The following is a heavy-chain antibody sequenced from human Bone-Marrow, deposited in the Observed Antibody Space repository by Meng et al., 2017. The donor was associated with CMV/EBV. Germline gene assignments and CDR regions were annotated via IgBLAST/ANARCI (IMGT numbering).Heavy chain of an antibody. D-gene: IGHD3-10*01. Sequence: SLKISCAASGFIFSSYGMHWVRQAPGKGLEWVAVIWYDGSNKYYADSVKGRFTISRDNSKNTLYLQMNSLRAEDTAVYYCAKVGGAGRRYYYYGMDVWGQRNTVTVSS. CDR1: GFIFSSYG. CDR2: IWYDGSNK. J-gene: IGHJ6*02. V-gene: IGHV3-33*06. CDR3: AKVGGAGRRYYYYGMDV.